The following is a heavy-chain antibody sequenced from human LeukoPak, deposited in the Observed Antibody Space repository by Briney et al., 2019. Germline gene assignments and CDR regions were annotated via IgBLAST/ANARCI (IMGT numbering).Heavy chain of an antibody. CDR3: ARVKSEWGYASGWYPKEVDY. CDR1: GGSLSGYY. D-gene: IGHD6-19*01. CDR2: IYNTGTTNYNPT. J-gene: IGHJ4*02. V-gene: IGHV4-59*13. Sequence: SETLSLTCTVSGGSLSGYYWSWIRQPPGKGLEWIGHIYNTGTTNYNPTNYNPSLNSRVTISVDTSKNQFSLNLNSVTTADTAVYYCARVKSEWGYASGWYPKEVDYWGQGTLVTVSS.